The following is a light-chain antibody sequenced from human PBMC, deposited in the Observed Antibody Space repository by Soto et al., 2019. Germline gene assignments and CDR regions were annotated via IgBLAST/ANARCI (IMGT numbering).Light chain of an antibody. J-gene: IGLJ2*01. Sequence: QLVLTQSPSASASLGDSVKLTCTLSSGHRSYAIAWHQQQAEKGPRFLMKLNSDGSHRKGDGIPDRFSGSSSGAERYLTIYSLQSEDEADYYCQTWGTGIHVVFGGGTKVTVL. CDR2: LNSDGSH. CDR3: QTWGTGIHVV. CDR1: SGHRSYA. V-gene: IGLV4-69*01.